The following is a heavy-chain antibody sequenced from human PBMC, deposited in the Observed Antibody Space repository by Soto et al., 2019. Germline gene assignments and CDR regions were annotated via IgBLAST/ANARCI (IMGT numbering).Heavy chain of an antibody. J-gene: IGHJ4*02. CDR1: GYSFTTYW. CDR3: ASRGTYYEVDY. CDR2: IYPGDSHT. Sequence: GESLKISCETSGYSFTTYWVAWVRQLPGKGLEWMGIIYPGDSHTTYSPSFQGQVTISADKSITTAYLQWSSLKASDTAMYYCASRGTYYEVDYRAQRTPVTGSS. D-gene: IGHD1-26*01. V-gene: IGHV5-51*01.